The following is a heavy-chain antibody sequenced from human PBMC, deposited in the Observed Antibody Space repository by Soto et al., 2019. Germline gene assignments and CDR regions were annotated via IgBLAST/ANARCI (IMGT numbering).Heavy chain of an antibody. V-gene: IGHV2-5*02. Sequence: SGPTLVNPTQTLTLTCTVSGFSLSTSGVGVGWIRQPPGKALEWLALMYWDDDNRYSPSLKSRLTITRDTSKNQVVLRMTNMDLVDTSTYYCAYSQPTARGVTFAPRGEGPLVTVSS. D-gene: IGHD3-10*01. CDR3: AYSQPTARGVTFAP. J-gene: IGHJ5*02. CDR2: MYWDDDN. CDR1: GFSLSTSGVG.